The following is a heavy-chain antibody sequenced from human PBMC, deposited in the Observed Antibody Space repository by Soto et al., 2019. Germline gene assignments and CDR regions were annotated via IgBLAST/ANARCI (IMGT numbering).Heavy chain of an antibody. CDR3: PKGTAVAYQWFDP. J-gene: IGHJ5*02. V-gene: IGHV3-30*18. D-gene: IGHD6-19*01. Sequence: EGLPGGSLRLSCEASGFTFSSYGMHWVRQAPGKGLELLAAISHDGTDRYYANSVKGRFTISRDYSKNTLYLQMNSLRSEDTAIYYCPKGTAVAYQWFDPWGQGTLVTVSS. CDR1: GFTFSSYG. CDR2: ISHDGTDR.